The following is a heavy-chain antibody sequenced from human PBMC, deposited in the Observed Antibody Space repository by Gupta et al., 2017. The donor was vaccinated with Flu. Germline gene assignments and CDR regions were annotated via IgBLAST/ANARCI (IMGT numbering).Heavy chain of an antibody. CDR2: VSDTGIS. CDR3: ARSSNYPHYYYYYYMDV. D-gene: IGHD4-4*01. Sequence: WTWIRQSPGKGLEWIGSVSDTGISTYNPSLKSRVTVSLDRSIEDRVSLKMSAVTAADTAVYFCARSSNYPHYYYYYYMDVWGEGTTVTVSS. V-gene: IGHV4-61*03. J-gene: IGHJ6*03.